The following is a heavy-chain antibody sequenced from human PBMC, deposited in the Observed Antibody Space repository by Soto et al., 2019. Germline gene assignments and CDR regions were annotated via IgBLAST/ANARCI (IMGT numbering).Heavy chain of an antibody. D-gene: IGHD5-12*01. V-gene: IGHV5-51*01. CDR1: GFTFTNYW. CDR2: VWPGDSDV. CDR3: ASPALEWLDAFDI. Sequence: SLKISCRGSGFTFTNYWIAWVRQMPGKGLEWVGIVWPGDSDVRYSPSFQGQVTISADKSISASYLQWSTLKASDTAVYFCASPALEWLDAFDIWGQGTMVTVSS. J-gene: IGHJ3*02.